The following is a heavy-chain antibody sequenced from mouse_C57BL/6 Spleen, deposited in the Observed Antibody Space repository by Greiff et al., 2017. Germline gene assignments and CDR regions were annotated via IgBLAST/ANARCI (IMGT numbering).Heavy chain of an antibody. CDR1: GYAFSSSW. V-gene: IGHV1-82*01. D-gene: IGHD2-2*01. J-gene: IGHJ2*01. CDR3: ARLVTEDLDFDY. CDR2: IYPGDGDT. Sequence: QVQLQQSGPELVKPGASVKISCKASGYAFSSSWMNWVKQRPGKGLEWIGRIYPGDGDTNYNGKFKGKATLTADKSSSTAYMQLSSLTSEDSAVYFCARLVTEDLDFDYWGQGTTLTVSS.